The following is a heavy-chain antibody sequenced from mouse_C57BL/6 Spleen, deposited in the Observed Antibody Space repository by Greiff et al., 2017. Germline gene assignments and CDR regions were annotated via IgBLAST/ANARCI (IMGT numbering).Heavy chain of an antibody. V-gene: IGHV1-64*01. CDR2: IHPHSGST. Sequence: QVQLKQPGAELVKPGASVKLSCKASGYTFTSYWMHWVKQRPGQGLEWIGMIHPHSGSTNYNEKFKSKATLTVDKSSSTAYMQLSSLTSEDSAVYYGARGAWDVGFAYWGQGTLVTVSA. J-gene: IGHJ3*01. CDR3: ARGAWDVGFAY. CDR1: GYTFTSYW. D-gene: IGHD4-1*01.